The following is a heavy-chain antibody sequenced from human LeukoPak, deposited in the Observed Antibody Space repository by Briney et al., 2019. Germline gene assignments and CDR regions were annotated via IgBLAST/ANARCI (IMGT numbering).Heavy chain of an antibody. Sequence: SETLSLTCAVSGGSISSGGYYWSWIRQPAGKGLEWIGRIYTSGSTNYNPSLKSRVTMSVDTSKNQFSLKLSSVTAADTAVYYCARGNEYSSSSGGFDYWGQGTLVTVSS. J-gene: IGHJ4*02. CDR3: ARGNEYSSSSGGFDY. CDR1: GGSISSGGYY. CDR2: IYTSGST. V-gene: IGHV4-61*02. D-gene: IGHD6-6*01.